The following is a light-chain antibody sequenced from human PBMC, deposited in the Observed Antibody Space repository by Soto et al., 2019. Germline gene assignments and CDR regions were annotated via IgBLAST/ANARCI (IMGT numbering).Light chain of an antibody. V-gene: IGKV1-5*01. CDR3: QQYNRYWT. Sequence: TQSPGTLSLSPGERATLSCRASQSVSSSYIAWYQQKPGKAPKLLIYDASSLESGVPSRFSGSGSGTEFTLTISSLQPDDFATYYCQQYNRYWTFGQGTKVDIK. CDR1: QSVSSS. CDR2: DAS. J-gene: IGKJ1*01.